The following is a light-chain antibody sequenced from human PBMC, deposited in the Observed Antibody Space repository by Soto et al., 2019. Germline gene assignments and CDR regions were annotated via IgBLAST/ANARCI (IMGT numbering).Light chain of an antibody. J-gene: IGKJ2*03. CDR1: QSVSRSL. Sequence: EIVLTQSPGTLSLSPGEGATLSCRASQSVSRSLLAWYQQKPGQAPRLLIYGASTRATGIADRFSGSGSGTDFTLTISRLEPEDFAVYYCQQYGNSPPYSFGQGTKLEIK. CDR2: GAS. V-gene: IGKV3-20*01. CDR3: QQYGNSPPYS.